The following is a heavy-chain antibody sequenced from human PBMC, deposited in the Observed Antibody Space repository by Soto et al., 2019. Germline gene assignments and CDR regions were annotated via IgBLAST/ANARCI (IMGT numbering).Heavy chain of an antibody. CDR1: GFTFSSYA. CDR3: ARDRNHRIVGAAH. CDR2: ISGSGGST. V-gene: IGHV3-23*01. Sequence: EVQLLESGGGLVQPGGSLRLSCAASGFTFSSYAMSWVRQAPGKGLEWVSAISGSGGSTYYADSVKGRFTISRDNSKNTLYLQMNSLRAEDTAVYYCARDRNHRIVGAAHWGQGTLVTVAS. J-gene: IGHJ1*01. D-gene: IGHD1-26*01.